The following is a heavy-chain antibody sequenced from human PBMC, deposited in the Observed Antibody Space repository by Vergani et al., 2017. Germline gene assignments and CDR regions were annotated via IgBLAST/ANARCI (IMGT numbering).Heavy chain of an antibody. CDR2: ISYDGSNK. V-gene: IGHV3-30*01. CDR1: GFTFSSYA. D-gene: IGHD3-9*01. J-gene: IGHJ5*02. CDR3: ARWDTYYDILTGSEPIKTQENWFDP. Sequence: QVQLVESGGGVVQPGRSLRLSCAASGFTFSSYAMHWVRQAPGKGLEWVAVISYDGSNKYYADSVEGRFTISRDNSKNTLYLQMNSLRAEDTAVYYCARWDTYYDILTGSEPIKTQENWFDPWGQGTLVTVSS.